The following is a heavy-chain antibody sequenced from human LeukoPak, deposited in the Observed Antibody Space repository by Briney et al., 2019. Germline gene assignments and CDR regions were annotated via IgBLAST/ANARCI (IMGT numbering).Heavy chain of an antibody. V-gene: IGHV3-7*03. D-gene: IGHD6-13*01. CDR1: EFTFNRYW. Sequence: QPGGSLRLSCAASEFTFNRYWMSWVRQAPGKGLEWVANIKKDGSERYYVDSVKGRFTISRDNAKNSVHLQMNSLRAEDTAVYCCARGLAAPDYWGQGTLVTVSS. J-gene: IGHJ4*02. CDR3: ARGLAAPDY. CDR2: IKKDGSER.